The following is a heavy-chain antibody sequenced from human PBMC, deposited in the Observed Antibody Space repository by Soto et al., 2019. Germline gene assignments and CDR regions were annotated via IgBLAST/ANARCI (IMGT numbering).Heavy chain of an antibody. CDR3: ARDQGEIVAAPTDNNGLSNRLDS. Sequence: QVKVVESGGGVVQPGRSLRLSCAASGFTFSNYGMHWVRQAPGKGLEWLAAIWYDGVNQHYADSVKGRFSTSRDNSKNTAYLQINSLRAEDTAVYYCARDQGEIVAAPTDNNGLSNRLDSWGQGKLVTVSS. CDR2: IWYDGVNQ. CDR1: GFTFSNYG. J-gene: IGHJ5*01. V-gene: IGHV3-33*01. D-gene: IGHD5-12*01.